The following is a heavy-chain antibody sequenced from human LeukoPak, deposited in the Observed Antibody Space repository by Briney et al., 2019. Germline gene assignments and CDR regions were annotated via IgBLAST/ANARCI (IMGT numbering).Heavy chain of an antibody. CDR1: GYSFTSYW. J-gene: IGHJ4*02. D-gene: IGHD3-10*01. V-gene: IGHV5-10-1*01. CDR2: IDPSDSYT. CDR3: ASMVRGVIEDDY. Sequence: GESLRISCKGPGYSFTSYWISWVRQMPGKGLEWMGRIDPSDSYTNYSPSFQGHVTISADKSISTAYLQWSSLKASDTAMYYCASMVRGVIEDDYWGQGTLVTVSS.